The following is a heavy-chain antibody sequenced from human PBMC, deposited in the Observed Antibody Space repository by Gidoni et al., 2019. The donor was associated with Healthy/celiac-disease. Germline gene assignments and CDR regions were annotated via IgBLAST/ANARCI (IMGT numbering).Heavy chain of an antibody. CDR1: GGSISSYY. J-gene: IGHJ6*02. CDR3: ARIGPGYYGMDV. V-gene: IGHV4-59*08. Sequence: QVQLQESGPGLVKPSETLSLTCTVSGGSISSYYWSWIRQPPGKGLEWIGYIYYSGSTNYNPSLKSRVTISVDTSKNQFSLKLSSVTAADTAVYYCARIGPGYYGMDVWGQGTTVTVSS. CDR2: IYYSGST.